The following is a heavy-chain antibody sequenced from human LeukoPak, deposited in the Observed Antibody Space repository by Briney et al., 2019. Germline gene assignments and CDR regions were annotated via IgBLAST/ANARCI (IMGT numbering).Heavy chain of an antibody. CDR3: ARNILFAFDI. Sequence: SGGSLRLFCAASGFTFSSYAMSWVRQAPGKGLEWVSAISGSGGSTYYADPVKGRFTISRDNSKNTLYLQMNSLRAEDTAMYYCARNILFAFDIWGQGTMVTVSS. J-gene: IGHJ3*02. CDR2: ISGSGGST. CDR1: GFTFSSYA. V-gene: IGHV3-23*01.